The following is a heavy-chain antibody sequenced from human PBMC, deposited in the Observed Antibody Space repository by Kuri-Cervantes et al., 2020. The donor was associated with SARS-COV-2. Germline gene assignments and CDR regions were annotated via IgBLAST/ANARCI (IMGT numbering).Heavy chain of an antibody. Sequence: CGPTLVKPTQTLTLTCTFSGFSLSTSGMCVSWIRQPPGKALEWLALIYWNDDKRYRPSPKSRLTITKDTSKNQVVLTMTNMDPVDTATYYCARTLSSGWIGWVDYWGQGTPVTVSS. J-gene: IGHJ4*02. CDR3: ARTLSSGWIGWVDY. V-gene: IGHV2-5*08. CDR1: GFSLSTSGMC. CDR2: IYWNDDK. D-gene: IGHD6-19*01.